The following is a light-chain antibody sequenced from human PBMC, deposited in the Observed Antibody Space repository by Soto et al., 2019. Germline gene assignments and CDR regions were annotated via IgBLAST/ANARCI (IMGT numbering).Light chain of an antibody. CDR1: SSDVGTYNY. CDR2: DVS. Sequence: QSALTQPRSVSGSPGQSVTISCTGTSSDVGTYNYVSWYQHHPGKAPKLMIYDVSKRPSGVPDRFSGAKSGYTASLTISGLQAEDEADYYCCSYAGSSVYVFGTGTKVTVL. J-gene: IGLJ1*01. V-gene: IGLV2-11*01. CDR3: CSYAGSSVYV.